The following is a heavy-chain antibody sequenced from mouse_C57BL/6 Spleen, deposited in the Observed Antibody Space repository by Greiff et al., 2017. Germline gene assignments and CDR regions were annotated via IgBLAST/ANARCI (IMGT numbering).Heavy chain of an antibody. CDR3: ARSGYYWYFDV. CDR2: IDPSDSYT. Sequence: VQLQQSGPELVMPGASVKLSCKASGYTFTSYWMHWVKQRPGQGLEWIGEIDPSDSYTNYNQKFKGKSTLTVDKSSSTAYMQLSSLTSEDSAVYYCARSGYYWYFDVWGTGTTVTVSS. J-gene: IGHJ1*03. D-gene: IGHD2-2*01. V-gene: IGHV1-69*01. CDR1: GYTFTSYW.